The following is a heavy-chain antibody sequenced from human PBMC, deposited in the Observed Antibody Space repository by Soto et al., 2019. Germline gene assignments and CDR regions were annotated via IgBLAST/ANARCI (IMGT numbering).Heavy chain of an antibody. CDR3: ARGGVTLLYFDY. CDR1: GGSVSSGSYY. V-gene: IGHV4-61*01. D-gene: IGHD2-21*02. CDR2: IYYSGST. J-gene: IGHJ4*02. Sequence: LSLTCTVSGGSVSSGSYYWSWIRQPPGKGLEWIGYIYYSGSTNYNPSLKSRVTISVDTSKNQFSLKLSSVTAADTAVYYCARGGVTLLYFDYWGQGTLVTVSS.